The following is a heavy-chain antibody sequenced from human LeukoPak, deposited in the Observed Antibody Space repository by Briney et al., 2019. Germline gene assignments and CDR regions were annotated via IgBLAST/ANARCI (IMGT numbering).Heavy chain of an antibody. Sequence: SETLSLTCTVSGGPISSSSYYWGWIRQPPGKGLEWVGSIYYSGSTYYNPSLKSRVTISVDTSKNQFSLKLSSVTAADTAVYYCARPFGRSEPRPGAFDIWGQGTMVTVSS. CDR3: ARPFGRSEPRPGAFDI. D-gene: IGHD2-15*01. CDR1: GGPISSSSYY. CDR2: IYYSGST. J-gene: IGHJ3*02. V-gene: IGHV4-39*01.